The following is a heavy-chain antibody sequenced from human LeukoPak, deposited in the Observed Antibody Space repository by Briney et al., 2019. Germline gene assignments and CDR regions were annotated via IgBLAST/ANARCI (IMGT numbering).Heavy chain of an antibody. J-gene: IGHJ4*02. Sequence: KSSETLSLTCTVSGGSISSYYWSWIRQPAGKGLEWIGRIYTSGSTNYNPSLKSRVTISVDKSKNQFSLKLSSVTAADTAVYYCARIQDSSSWYTEDYWGQGTLVTVSS. V-gene: IGHV4-4*07. CDR1: GGSISSYY. CDR2: IYTSGST. D-gene: IGHD6-13*01. CDR3: ARIQDSSSWYTEDY.